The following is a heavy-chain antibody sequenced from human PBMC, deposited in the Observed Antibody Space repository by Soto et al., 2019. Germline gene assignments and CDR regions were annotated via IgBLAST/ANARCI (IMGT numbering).Heavy chain of an antibody. CDR3: AKPPEDYGDLFDY. V-gene: IGHV3-23*01. Sequence: PGGSLRLSCAASGFTFSSYAMSWVRQAPGKGLEWVSAISGSGGSTYYAGSVKGRFTISRDNSKNTLYLQMNSLRAQDTAVYYCAKPPEDYGDLFDYWGQGTLVPVSS. D-gene: IGHD4-17*01. CDR1: GFTFSSYA. CDR2: ISGSGGST. J-gene: IGHJ4*02.